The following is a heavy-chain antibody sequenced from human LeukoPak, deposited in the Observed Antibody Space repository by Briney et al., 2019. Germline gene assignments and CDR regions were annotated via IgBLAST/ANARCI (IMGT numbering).Heavy chain of an antibody. D-gene: IGHD6-13*01. Sequence: GGSLRLSCATSGFPFNYYFMAWVRQAPGKGLEWLATVNKDGSGREYIDSVRGRFTISRDNAKNSIHLQMSSLSADDTAVCFCATEFWYRFDHWGQGTLVTVSS. CDR1: GFPFNYYF. CDR3: ATEFWYRFDH. CDR2: VNKDGSGR. J-gene: IGHJ4*02. V-gene: IGHV3-7*01.